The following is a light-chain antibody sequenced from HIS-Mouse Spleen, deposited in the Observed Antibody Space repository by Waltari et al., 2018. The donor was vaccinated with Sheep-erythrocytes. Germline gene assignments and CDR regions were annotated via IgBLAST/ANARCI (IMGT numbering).Light chain of an antibody. V-gene: IGKV3-11*01. J-gene: IGKJ5*01. Sequence: EIVLTQSPATLSLSPGERATLSCRASQSVSSYLAWDQQKPGQDPRLLIYDASTRATDIPARLSGSGSGTDFTLTISSLEPEDFAVYYCQQRSNWPPITFGQGTRLEIK. CDR1: QSVSSY. CDR2: DAS. CDR3: QQRSNWPPIT.